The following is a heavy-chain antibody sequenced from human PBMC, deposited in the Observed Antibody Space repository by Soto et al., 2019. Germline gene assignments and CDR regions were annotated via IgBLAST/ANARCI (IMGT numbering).Heavy chain of an antibody. D-gene: IGHD6-19*01. V-gene: IGHV3-33*01. CDR2: IWSDGSNK. CDR1: GFTFSTYG. CDR3: AREAGTWHLPLNWFDP. Sequence: PGGSLRLSCAASGFTFSTYGMHWVRQAPGKGLEWVALIWSDGSNKYYADSVKGRFTISIDNAKNSLYLQMNSLRDEDTAVYYCAREAGTWHLPLNWFDPWGQGTLVTVSS. J-gene: IGHJ5*02.